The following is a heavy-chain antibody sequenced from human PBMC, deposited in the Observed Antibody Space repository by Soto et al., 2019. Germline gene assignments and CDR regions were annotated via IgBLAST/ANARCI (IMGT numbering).Heavy chain of an antibody. D-gene: IGHD6-13*01. J-gene: IGHJ4*02. Sequence: PGGSLRLACAASGFTFSSYCMHWVRQAPGKGLEWVAVISYDGSNKYYADSVKGRFTISRDNSKNTLYLRMNSLRAEDTAVYYCAKAVIAAAIDYWGQGTLVNVS. CDR3: AKAVIAAAIDY. CDR1: GFTFSSYC. V-gene: IGHV3-30*18. CDR2: ISYDGSNK.